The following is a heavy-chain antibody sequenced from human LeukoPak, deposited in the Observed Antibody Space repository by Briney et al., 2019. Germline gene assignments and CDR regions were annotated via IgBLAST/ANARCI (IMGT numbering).Heavy chain of an antibody. CDR1: GFTFSSYA. CDR2: ISYDGSNK. Sequence: GGSLRLSCAASGFTFSSYAMHWVRQAPGKGLEWVAVISYDGSNKYYADSVKGRFTISRDNAKNSLYLQMNSLRAEDTAVYYCARRKYYYDSSGYYSFDYWGQGTLVTVSS. D-gene: IGHD3-22*01. J-gene: IGHJ4*02. V-gene: IGHV3-30*04. CDR3: ARRKYYYDSSGYYSFDY.